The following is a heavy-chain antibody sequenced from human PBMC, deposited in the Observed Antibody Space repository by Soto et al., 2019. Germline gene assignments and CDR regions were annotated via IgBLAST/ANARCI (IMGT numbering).Heavy chain of an antibody. CDR1: GFTVSSNY. V-gene: IGHV3-53*01. J-gene: IGHJ4*02. CDR2: IYSGGST. Sequence: PGGSLRLSCAASGFTVSSNYMSWVRQAPGKGLEWVSVIYSGGSTYYADSVKGRFTISRDKSKNTLYLQMNSLRAEDTAVYYCARDRAHYDILPGYRYFDYWGQGTLVTVSS. D-gene: IGHD3-9*01. CDR3: ARDRAHYDILPGYRYFDY.